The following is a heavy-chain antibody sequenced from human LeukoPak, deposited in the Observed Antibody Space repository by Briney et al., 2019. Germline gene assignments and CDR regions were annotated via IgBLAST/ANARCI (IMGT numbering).Heavy chain of an antibody. Sequence: GGSLRLSCAASGFTFSSYWMHWVRRAPGKGLVWVSRINSDGSSTSYADSVKGRFTISRDNAKNTLYLQMNSLRAEDTAVYYCARDRNVVVTAVSLDYWGQGTLVTVSS. CDR3: ARDRNVVVTAVSLDY. J-gene: IGHJ4*02. V-gene: IGHV3-74*01. CDR1: GFTFSSYW. D-gene: IGHD2-21*02. CDR2: INSDGSST.